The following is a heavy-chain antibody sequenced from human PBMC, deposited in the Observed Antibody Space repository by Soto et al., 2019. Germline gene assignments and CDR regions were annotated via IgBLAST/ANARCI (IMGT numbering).Heavy chain of an antibody. Sequence: EVQLVESGGGLVQTGGSPRLSCAASGFTFSRDWMHWVRQAPGKGLVWVSHLNRDGSSTSYADSVNGRFTISRDNARNTLFLQMNSLRAEDTAVYYCARGLKWGLFDYWGQGTLVTVSS. CDR2: LNRDGSST. V-gene: IGHV3-74*01. J-gene: IGHJ4*02. D-gene: IGHD4-4*01. CDR1: GFTFSRDW. CDR3: ARGLKWGLFDY.